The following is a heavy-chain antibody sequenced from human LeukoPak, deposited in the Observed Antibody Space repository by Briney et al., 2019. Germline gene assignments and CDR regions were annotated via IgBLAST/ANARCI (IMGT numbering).Heavy chain of an antibody. Sequence: SETLSLTCTVSGGSISSYYWSWIRQPPGKGLEWIGYIYYSGSTNYNPSLKSRVTISVDTSKNQFSLKLSSVTAADTAVYYCARGVGGWLFDYWGQGTLDTVSS. CDR2: IYYSGST. D-gene: IGHD3-9*01. CDR3: ARGVGGWLFDY. V-gene: IGHV4-59*08. CDR1: GGSISSYY. J-gene: IGHJ4*02.